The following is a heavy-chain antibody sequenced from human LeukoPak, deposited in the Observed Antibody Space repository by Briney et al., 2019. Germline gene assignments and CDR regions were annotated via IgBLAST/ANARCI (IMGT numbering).Heavy chain of an antibody. Sequence: SLRLSCTGSGFNFGDFAVNWVRQAPGKGLEWVSVVNWDSMKIDYAASVKGRFTISRDNAKNSLYLEMNNLRTEDTAFYYCAKGSLSLPTSGFDHWGQGTLVTVSS. CDR2: VNWDSMKI. V-gene: IGHV3-9*01. D-gene: IGHD2-8*02. J-gene: IGHJ4*02. CDR1: GFNFGDFA. CDR3: AKGSLSLPTSGFDH.